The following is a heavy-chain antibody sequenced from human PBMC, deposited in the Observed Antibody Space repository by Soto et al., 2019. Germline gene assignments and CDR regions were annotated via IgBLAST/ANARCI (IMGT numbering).Heavy chain of an antibody. V-gene: IGHV3-23*01. CDR1: GFTFSTYA. D-gene: IGHD3-10*01. Sequence: PGGSLRLSCAASGFTFSTYAMTWVRQAPGKGLEWVSLISDSGGTTYYADSVKGRFTISRDNSKNTLYLLMNSLSAEDTALYYCAKVHGSGTYYNFPDYWGQGTLVTVSS. J-gene: IGHJ4*02. CDR3: AKVHGSGTYYNFPDY. CDR2: ISDSGGTT.